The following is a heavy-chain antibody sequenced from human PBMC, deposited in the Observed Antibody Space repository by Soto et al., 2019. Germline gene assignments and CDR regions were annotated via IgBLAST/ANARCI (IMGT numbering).Heavy chain of an antibody. J-gene: IGHJ4*02. CDR2: IFSDGEK. CDR1: GVPLSNPRMG. D-gene: IGHD7-27*01. Sequence: QVTLKESGPVLVKPTETLTLTCTVSGVPLSNPRMGVSWIRQPPGKALEWLAHIFSDGEKSYSTASLKSRLTLSKETSKSKVVLTMTIMDPVDTATYYCARIEPGDGGGYFDFWGQGTLVTVSS. CDR3: ARIEPGDGGGYFDF. V-gene: IGHV2-26*02.